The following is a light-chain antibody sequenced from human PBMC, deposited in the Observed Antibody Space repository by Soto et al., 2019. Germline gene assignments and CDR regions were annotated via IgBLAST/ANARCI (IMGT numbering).Light chain of an antibody. CDR1: QNISNY. Sequence: IVLTQSPATLSLSPGTRAPLSCRASQNISNYLIWYQQKPGQAPRLLIYDVSNRAAGIPARFSGSGSGTDFTLTISCLQSEDFATYYCQQYYSYPRTFGQGTKVDNK. CDR2: DVS. CDR3: QQYYSYPRT. V-gene: IGKV3D-15*01. J-gene: IGKJ1*01.